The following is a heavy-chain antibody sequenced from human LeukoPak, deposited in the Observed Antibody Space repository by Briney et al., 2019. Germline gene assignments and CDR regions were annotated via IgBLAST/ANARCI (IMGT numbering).Heavy chain of an antibody. D-gene: IGHD1-26*01. V-gene: IGHV3-53*01. Sequence: SGGSLRLSCAASGFTVSSSYMYWVRQAPGKGLEWVSFFYRGDSTYYAESVKGRFTISRDNSKNTLYLQMNSLRAEDTAVYYCAKDQGYSGSYYLVYWGQGTLVTVSS. CDR3: AKDQGYSGSYYLVY. CDR2: FYRGDST. J-gene: IGHJ4*02. CDR1: GFTVSSSY.